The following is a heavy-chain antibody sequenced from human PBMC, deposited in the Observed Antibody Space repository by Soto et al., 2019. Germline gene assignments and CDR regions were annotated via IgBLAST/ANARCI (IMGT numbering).Heavy chain of an antibody. V-gene: IGHV3-33*01. D-gene: IGHD1-7*01. Sequence: PGGSLRLSCAASGFTFSSYGMHWVRQAPGKGLEWVAVIWYDGSNKYYADSVKGRFTISRDNSKNTLYLQMNSLRAEDTAVYYCARGSSPGITGTTNCFDYWGQGTLVTVSS. J-gene: IGHJ4*02. CDR2: IWYDGSNK. CDR3: ARGSSPGITGTTNCFDY. CDR1: GFTFSSYG.